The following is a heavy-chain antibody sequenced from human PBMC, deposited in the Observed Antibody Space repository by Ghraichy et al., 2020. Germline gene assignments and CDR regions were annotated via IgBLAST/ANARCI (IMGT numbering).Heavy chain of an antibody. J-gene: IGHJ5*02. Sequence: GGSLRLSCAASGFSFSSSWMSWVRQAPGKGLEWVANIKQDGSEKYYVDSVKGRFTISRDNAKKSLYLEMNSLRAEDTAVYYCARAATIAGGTIGNDRWGKGTLVTVSS. CDR2: IKQDGSEK. CDR1: GFSFSSSW. CDR3: ARAATIAGGTIGNDR. V-gene: IGHV3-7*01. D-gene: IGHD3-10*01.